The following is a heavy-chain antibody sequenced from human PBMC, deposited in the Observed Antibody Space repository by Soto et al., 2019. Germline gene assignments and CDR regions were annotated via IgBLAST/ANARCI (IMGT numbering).Heavy chain of an antibody. J-gene: IGHJ4*02. CDR2: ISGNGGAT. CDR1: GFTFNNFA. V-gene: IGHV3-64*04. Sequence: VQLVESGGGLVQPGGSLTLTCSPSGFTFNNFAMHWLRQAPGKGLDYVSSISGNGGATHYADSVKGRFTISRDNSKNTVYLQMNSLRPEDTAVYYCAKDQVEYCSSSSCFGAFDYWGQGTLVTVSS. D-gene: IGHD2-15*01. CDR3: AKDQVEYCSSSSCFGAFDY.